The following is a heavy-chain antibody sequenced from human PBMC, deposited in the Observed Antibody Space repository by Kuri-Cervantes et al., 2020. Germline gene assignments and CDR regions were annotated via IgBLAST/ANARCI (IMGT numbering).Heavy chain of an antibody. CDR1: GFTFSSHG. D-gene: IGHD3-22*01. CDR2: IWYDGSNK. Sequence: GRSLRLACAAPGFTFSSHGMHWVRQAPGKGLEWVAVIWYDGSNKYYADSVRGRFIISRDNTKKSLYLQMNSLRAEETAVYYCANSPHYYESSGYNAFDIWGQGTMVTVSS. V-gene: IGHV3-33*03. CDR3: ANSPHYYESSGYNAFDI. J-gene: IGHJ3*02.